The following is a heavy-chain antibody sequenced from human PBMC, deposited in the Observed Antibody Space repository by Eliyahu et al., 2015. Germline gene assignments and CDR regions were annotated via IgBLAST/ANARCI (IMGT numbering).Heavy chain of an antibody. Sequence: QVQLQESGPGLVKPSQTLSLTCTVSGGSISSXGYYWSWIRQHPGKGLEWIGYIYYSGSTYYNPSLKSRVTISVDTSKNQFSLKLSSVTAADTAVYYCARGQEAQQLVFYYYYGMDVWGQGTTVTVSS. CDR1: GGSISSXGYY. V-gene: IGHV4-31*03. J-gene: IGHJ6*02. D-gene: IGHD6-13*01. CDR3: ARGQEAQQLVFYYYYGMDV. CDR2: IYYSGST.